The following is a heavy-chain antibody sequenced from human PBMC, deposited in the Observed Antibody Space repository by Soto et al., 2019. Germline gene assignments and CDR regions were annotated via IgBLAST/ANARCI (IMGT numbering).Heavy chain of an antibody. J-gene: IGHJ4*02. CDR3: VKSRGGNNFDFFD. CDR1: GFTFSSYA. CDR2: IRGNGDPP. D-gene: IGHD5-12*01. V-gene: IGHV3-64D*06. Sequence: GGSLRLSCSASGFTFSSYAMHWVRQAPGEGLEYVSGIRGNGDPPFYADSVKGRFTISRDNSKNTLYLQMSSLSADDTAVYYCVKSRGGNNFDFFDWGQGALVTVSS.